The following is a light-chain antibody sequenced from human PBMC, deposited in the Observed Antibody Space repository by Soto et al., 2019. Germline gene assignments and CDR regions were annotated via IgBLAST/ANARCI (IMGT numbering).Light chain of an antibody. J-gene: IGLJ2*01. CDR3: CSYVGRFVV. CDR2: DVS. CDR1: SSDVGGYNY. Sequence: QSALTQPRSVSGSPGQSVTISCTGTSSDVGGYNYVSWYQQHPGKAPKLMIYDVSKRPSGVPDRFSGSKSGNTASLTISGLQAEDEADYYRCSYVGRFVVFGGGTKLTVL. V-gene: IGLV2-11*01.